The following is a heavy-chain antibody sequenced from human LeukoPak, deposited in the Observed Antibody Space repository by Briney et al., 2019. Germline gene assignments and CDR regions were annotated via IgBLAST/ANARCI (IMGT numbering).Heavy chain of an antibody. CDR1: GYAFTSYY. V-gene: IGHV1-46*01. J-gene: IGHJ5*02. CDR3: ARATQSWFDP. CDR2: INPSGGSA. Sequence: ASVKVSCKASGYAFTSYYLHWVRQAPGQGLEWIGVINPSGGSASYAQKFQGRVTMTRDTSTSTVYLELSSLRSGDTAVYYCARATQSWFDPWGQGTLVTVSS.